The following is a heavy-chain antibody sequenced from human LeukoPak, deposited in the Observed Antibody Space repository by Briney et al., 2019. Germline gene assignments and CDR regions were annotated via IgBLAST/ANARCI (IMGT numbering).Heavy chain of an antibody. V-gene: IGHV1-2*02. CDR2: INLNSGGA. D-gene: IGHD2-21*02. J-gene: IGHJ4*02. Sequence: GASVKVSCKASGYTFTAYYMHWVRQALGQGLGWMGWINLNSGGANSAQKFQGRVTMTRDTSISAAYMELSRLGSDDTAVYYCARVAGGDWYYFDFWGQGTLVTVSS. CDR1: GYTFTAYY. CDR3: ARVAGGDWYYFDF.